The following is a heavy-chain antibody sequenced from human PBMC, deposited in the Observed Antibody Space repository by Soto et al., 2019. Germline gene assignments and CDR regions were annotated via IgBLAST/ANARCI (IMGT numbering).Heavy chain of an antibody. J-gene: IGHJ4*02. CDR3: ARQIYDSDTGPNFQYYFDS. CDR2: IDPSDSQT. D-gene: IGHD3-22*01. Sequence: GESLNISSKGSGYSFAGYWITWVRQKPGKGLEWMGRIDPSDSQTYYSPSFRGHVTISVTKSITTVFLQWSSLRASDTAMYYCARQIYDSDTGPNFQYYFDSWGPGTPVTVSS. CDR1: GYSFAGYW. V-gene: IGHV5-10-1*01.